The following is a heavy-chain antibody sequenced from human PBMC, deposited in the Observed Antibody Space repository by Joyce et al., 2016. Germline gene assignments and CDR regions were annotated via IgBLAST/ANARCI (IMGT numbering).Heavy chain of an antibody. CDR3: TTPSCAN. Sequence: EVHLVESGGGLVQPGGSLRLSCAASGIIFSSKEMNWVRQAPGKGLEWISSINSDDSRIHYADSVRGRFTISRDNARNSLYVEMNYLRVEDTAIYYCTTPSCANWGQGSLVTVSS. D-gene: IGHD2-2*01. J-gene: IGHJ4*02. V-gene: IGHV3-48*03. CDR2: INSDDSRI. CDR1: GIIFSSKE.